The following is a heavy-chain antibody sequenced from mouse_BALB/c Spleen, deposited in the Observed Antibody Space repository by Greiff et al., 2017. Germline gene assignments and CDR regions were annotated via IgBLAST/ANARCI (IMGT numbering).Heavy chain of an antibody. D-gene: IGHD2-4*01. CDR3: ARAYDYDDY. J-gene: IGHJ2*01. CDR2: INPSTGYT. Sequence: QVQLQQSGAELAKPGASVKMSCKASGYTFTSYWMHWVKQRPGQGLEWIGYINPSTGYTEYNQKFKDKATLTADKSSSTAYMQLSSLTSEDSAVYYCARAYDYDDYWGQGTTLTVSS. V-gene: IGHV1-7*01. CDR1: GYTFTSYW.